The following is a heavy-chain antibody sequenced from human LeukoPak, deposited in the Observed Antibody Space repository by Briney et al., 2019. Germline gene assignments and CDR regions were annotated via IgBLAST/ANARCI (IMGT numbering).Heavy chain of an antibody. CDR3: AKEEGSLLLWSGERWFDP. CDR1: GFTFSCYQ. Sequence: GGSLRLSCAASGFTFSCYQMNGVRQAPGKGLEWVSNISCSGGNLYYADSVKGRFTISRDNATNPLYLQMSSLSAEDTAVYYCAKEEGSLLLWSGERWFDPWGKGTLVTVSS. J-gene: IGHJ5*02. D-gene: IGHD3-10*01. V-gene: IGHV3-23*01. CDR2: ISCSGGNL.